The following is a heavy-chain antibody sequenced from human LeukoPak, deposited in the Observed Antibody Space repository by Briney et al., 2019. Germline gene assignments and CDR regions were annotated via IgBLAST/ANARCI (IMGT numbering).Heavy chain of an antibody. CDR2: INSDGSST. CDR3: ARATPRARIAAAGMLEGGVDYGMDV. CDR1: GFTFSSYW. D-gene: IGHD6-13*01. J-gene: IGHJ6*02. Sequence: PGGSLRLSCAASGFTFSSYWMHWVRQAPGKGLVWVSRINSDGSSTSYADSVKGRFTISRDNAKNTLYLQMNSLRAEDTAVYYCARATPRARIAAAGMLEGGVDYGMDVWGQGTTVTVSS. V-gene: IGHV3-74*01.